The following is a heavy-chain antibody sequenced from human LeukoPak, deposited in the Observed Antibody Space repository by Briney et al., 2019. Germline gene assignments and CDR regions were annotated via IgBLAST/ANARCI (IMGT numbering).Heavy chain of an antibody. CDR3: ARDGSSVFWYFDL. D-gene: IGHD2-2*01. V-gene: IGHV4-4*07. CDR1: GGSIRSYY. Sequence: PSETLSLTCTVSGGSIRSYYWSWLRQPAGKGLEWIGRIYASGSTNYNPSLKSRVTMSVDTSKNQFSLRLTSVTAADTAVYYCARDGSSVFWYFDLWGRGSRVTVSS. CDR2: IYASGST. J-gene: IGHJ2*01.